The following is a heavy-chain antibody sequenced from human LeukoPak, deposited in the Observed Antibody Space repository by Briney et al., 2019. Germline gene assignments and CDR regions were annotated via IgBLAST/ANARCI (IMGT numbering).Heavy chain of an antibody. D-gene: IGHD6-13*01. CDR1: GYTLTESS. V-gene: IGHV1-24*01. J-gene: IGHJ4*02. Sequence: ASVKVSCKVSGYTLTESSMHWVRQAPGKGLEWMGGFDPEDGETIYAQKFQGRATMTEDTSTDTAYMELSSLRSEDTAVYYCATDRGLGSSSWYYFDYWGQGTLVTVSS. CDR3: ATDRGLGSSSWYYFDY. CDR2: FDPEDGET.